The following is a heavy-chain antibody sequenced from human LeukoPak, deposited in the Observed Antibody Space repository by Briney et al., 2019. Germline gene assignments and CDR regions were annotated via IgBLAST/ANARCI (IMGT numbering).Heavy chain of an antibody. CDR3: AREGSGSYFLPGIFRDGFDI. D-gene: IGHD3-10*01. J-gene: IGHJ3*02. Sequence: GSLRLSCASSGFTFRSYAIHWVRQAPGKGLEWVAGISYDGSNKYFADSVRGRFTISRDNSKITLNLQMNSLRPEDTAMYYCAREGSGSYFLPGIFRDGFDIWGQGTMVIVSS. V-gene: IGHV3-30*04. CDR2: ISYDGSNK. CDR1: GFTFRSYA.